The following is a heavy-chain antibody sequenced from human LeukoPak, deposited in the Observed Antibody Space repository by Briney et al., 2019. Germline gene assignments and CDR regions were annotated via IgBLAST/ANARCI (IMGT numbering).Heavy chain of an antibody. CDR3: ARGGHSYLYPFAD. J-gene: IGHJ4*02. V-gene: IGHV4-59*02. CDR2: IYYSGST. CDR1: GVSVSSYY. Sequence: SETLSLTCTVSGVSVSSYYWSWIRQPPGKGLEWIGYIYYSGSTNYNPSLKSRVTMPVDTSKNQFSLILNSVTAADTAVYYCARGGHSYLYPFADWGQGTLVTVSS. D-gene: IGHD5-18*01.